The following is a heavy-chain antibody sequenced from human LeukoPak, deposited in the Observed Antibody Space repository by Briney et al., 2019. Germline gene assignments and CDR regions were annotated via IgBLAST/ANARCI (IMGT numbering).Heavy chain of an antibody. CDR2: FDPEDGET. D-gene: IGHD6-6*01. J-gene: IGHJ6*03. V-gene: IGHV1-24*01. CDR3: ARGSRIAARPSYYYYMDV. CDR1: GYTLTELS. Sequence: GASVKVSCKVSGYTLTELSMHWVRQAPGKGLEWMGGFDPEDGETIYAQKFQGRVTMTEDTSTDTAYMELSSLRSEDTAVYYCARGSRIAARPSYYYYMDVWGIGTTVTVSS.